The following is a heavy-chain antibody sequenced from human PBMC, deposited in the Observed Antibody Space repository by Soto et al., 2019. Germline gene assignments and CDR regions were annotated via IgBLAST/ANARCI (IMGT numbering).Heavy chain of an antibody. D-gene: IGHD2-15*01. CDR2: VSIGGST. J-gene: IGHJ4*02. CDR1: GVTFSSYA. V-gene: IGHV3-23*01. Sequence: GGSLRLSCAASGVTFSSYAMGWVRQGPGKGLEWVAVVSIGGSTHYADSVRGRFTISRDNSKNTLSLQMNSLTAGDTAVYFCAKRRGAGGHFDYWGQGALVTVSS. CDR3: AKRRGAGGHFDY.